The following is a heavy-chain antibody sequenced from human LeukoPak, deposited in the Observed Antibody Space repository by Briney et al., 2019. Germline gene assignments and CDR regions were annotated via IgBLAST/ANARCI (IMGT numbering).Heavy chain of an antibody. D-gene: IGHD3-10*01. CDR1: GGSISSSSYY. CDR3: ARQVLWFGELHHLDY. V-gene: IGHV4-39*01. CDR2: LYYSGST. Sequence: PSETLSLTCTVSGGSISSSSYYWGWIRQPPGKGLEWIGSLYYSGSTYYNPSLKSRVTISVDTSKNQFSLKLSSVTAADTAVYYCARQVLWFGELHHLDYWGQGTLVTVSS. J-gene: IGHJ4*02.